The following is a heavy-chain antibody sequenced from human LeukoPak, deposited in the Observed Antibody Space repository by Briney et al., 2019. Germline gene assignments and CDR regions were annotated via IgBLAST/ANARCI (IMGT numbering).Heavy chain of an antibody. CDR2: IYHSGST. CDR3: ARSYGDYFGRPIDY. Sequence: SETLSLTCAVSGVSISSSNWWSWVRQPPGKGLEWIGEIYHSGSTNYNPSLKSRVTISVDKSKNQFSLKLSSVTAADTAVYYCARSYGDYFGRPIDYWGQGTLVTVSS. J-gene: IGHJ4*02. CDR1: GVSISSSNW. D-gene: IGHD4-17*01. V-gene: IGHV4-4*02.